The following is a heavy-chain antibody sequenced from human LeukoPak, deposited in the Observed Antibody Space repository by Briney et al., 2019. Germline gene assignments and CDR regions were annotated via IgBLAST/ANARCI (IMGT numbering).Heavy chain of an antibody. D-gene: IGHD3-10*01. CDR1: GGSISGQY. V-gene: IGHV4-59*11. CDR3: ARGGSGSSKYAFDI. J-gene: IGHJ3*02. Sequence: SETLSLTCTASGGSISGQYWSWLRQPPGKGLQWIGYIHYTGSTNYNSSLKSRVTISVDTSKSHFSLKLSSATAADTAVYYCARGGSGSSKYAFDIWGQGTMVTVSS. CDR2: IHYTGST.